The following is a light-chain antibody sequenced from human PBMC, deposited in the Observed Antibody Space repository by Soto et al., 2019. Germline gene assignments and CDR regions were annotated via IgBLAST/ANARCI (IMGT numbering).Light chain of an antibody. CDR2: DAS. CDR3: QQRSNWPLT. CDR1: QSVSSY. Sequence: EIVLTQSPATLSLSPGERATLSCRASQSVSSYLAWYQQKPGHAPRLLIYDASNRATGIPARFSGSGSGTDFTLTNDILKPEDFAVYYCQQRSNWPLTFGGGTKVEFK. V-gene: IGKV3-11*01. J-gene: IGKJ4*01.